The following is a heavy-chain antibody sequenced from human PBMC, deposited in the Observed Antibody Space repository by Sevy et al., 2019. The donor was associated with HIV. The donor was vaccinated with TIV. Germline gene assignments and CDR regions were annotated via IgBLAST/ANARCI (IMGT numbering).Heavy chain of an antibody. J-gene: IGHJ6*02. V-gene: IGHV3-73*01. D-gene: IGHD2-21*02. CDR2: IRSKANNYAT. CDR3: TRLGGTVVTPYYAMDV. Sequence: GGSLRLSCAAPGFTFGGSAMHWVRQASGKGLEWVGRIRSKANNYATAHAASVKGRFTISRDDSKNTAYLQMNSLKTEDTAVYYCTRLGGTVVTPYYAMDVWGQGTTVTVSS. CDR1: GFTFGGSA.